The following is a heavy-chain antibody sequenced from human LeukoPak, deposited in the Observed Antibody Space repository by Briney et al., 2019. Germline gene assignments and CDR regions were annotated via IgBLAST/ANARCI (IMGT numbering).Heavy chain of an antibody. CDR1: GGSISSYY. Sequence: SETLSLTCTVSGGSISSYYWSWIRQPAGKGLEWIGCIYTSGSTNYNPSLKSRVTMPVDTSKNQFSLKLSSVTAADTAVYYCARAMYSSSWMGYYYYYMDVWGKGTTVTVSS. D-gene: IGHD6-13*01. J-gene: IGHJ6*03. V-gene: IGHV4-4*07. CDR3: ARAMYSSSWMGYYYYYMDV. CDR2: IYTSGST.